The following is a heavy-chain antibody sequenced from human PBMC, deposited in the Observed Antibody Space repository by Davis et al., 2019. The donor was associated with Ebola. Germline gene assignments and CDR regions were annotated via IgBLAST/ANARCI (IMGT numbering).Heavy chain of an antibody. CDR3: ARGSLI. CDR2: IYYTGIT. J-gene: IGHJ4*02. V-gene: IGHV4-30-2*05. D-gene: IGHD3-9*01. CDR1: GGSISSGGYS. Sequence: SETLSLTCAVSGGSISSGGYSWGWIRQPPGKGLEWIGYIYYTGITDYNPSLTSRVSMTVDTSKNQFSLQLNSVSAADTAVYYCARGSLIWGQGTLVTVSS.